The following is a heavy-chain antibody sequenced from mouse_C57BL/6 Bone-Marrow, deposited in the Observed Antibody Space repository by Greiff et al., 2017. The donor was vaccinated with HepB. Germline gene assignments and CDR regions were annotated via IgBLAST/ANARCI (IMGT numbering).Heavy chain of an antibody. CDR3: ARDSNYWYFDY. J-gene: IGHJ2*01. CDR1: GYAFTNYL. CDR2: INPGSGGT. D-gene: IGHD2-5*01. V-gene: IGHV1-54*01. Sequence: VQLQQSVSELVSPGTSVKVSCQASGYAFTNYLLEWVKQRPGQGLEWIGVINPGSGGTNYNEKFKGKATLTADKSSSTAYMQLSSLTSEDSAVYFCARDSNYWYFDYWGQGTTLTVSS.